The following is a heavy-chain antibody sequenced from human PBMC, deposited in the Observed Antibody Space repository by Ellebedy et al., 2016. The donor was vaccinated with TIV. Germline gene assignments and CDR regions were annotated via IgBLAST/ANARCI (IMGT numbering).Heavy chain of an antibody. D-gene: IGHD3-10*01. CDR3: ARDPPGSTEDF. V-gene: IGHV1-18*04. CDR2: ISTFNGNT. J-gene: IGHJ4*02. CDR1: GYTFTTFG. Sequence: AASVKVSCKASGYTFTTFGISWVRQAPGQGLEWMGWISTFNGNTKYAQMIQGRVTMTTDTSASTVYMELRSLRSDDTAVYDCARDPPGSTEDFWGQGTLVTVSS.